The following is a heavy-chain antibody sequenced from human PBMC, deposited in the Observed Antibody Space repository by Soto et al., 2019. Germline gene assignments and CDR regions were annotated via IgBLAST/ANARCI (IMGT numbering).Heavy chain of an antibody. D-gene: IGHD4-17*01. CDR3: ARGAIGDYDY. J-gene: IGHJ4*02. Sequence: QVQLVQSGAEVKKPGSSVKVSCKASGGTFSSYTISWVRQAPGQGLEWMGRIIPILGIANYAQKFQGRVTITADKSTSTAYMELSNLRSEDTGVYYCARGAIGDYDYWGQGTLVTVSS. V-gene: IGHV1-69*02. CDR1: GGTFSSYT. CDR2: IIPILGIA.